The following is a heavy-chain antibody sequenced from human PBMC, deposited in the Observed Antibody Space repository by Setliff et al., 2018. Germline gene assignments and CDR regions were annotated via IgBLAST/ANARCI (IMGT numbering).Heavy chain of an antibody. J-gene: IGHJ6*02. CDR1: GGSISSGTYY. Sequence: SETLSLTCTVSGGSISSGTYYWSWIRQPAGKGLEWIGRIYTSGSTNYNPSLRGRVTKSVDKPKNPFSLKLNSLTAADSAVYYCARDQWVRSPPLYFSYSMDVWGQGTTVTVSS. V-gene: IGHV4-61*02. CDR3: ARDQWVRSPPLYFSYSMDV. CDR2: IYTSGST. D-gene: IGHD5-12*01.